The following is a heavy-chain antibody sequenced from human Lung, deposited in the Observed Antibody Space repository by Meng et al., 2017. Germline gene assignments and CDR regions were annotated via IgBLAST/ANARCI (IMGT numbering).Heavy chain of an antibody. CDR2: IYNSGST. CDR3: ARGQKGYFDL. V-gene: IGHV4-30-4*01. Sequence: PLPASGPGLVTHSRPTSLTCTFSGGSIRSSNYYVSWIRQPPEKGLEVSGHIYNSGSTYYNPSLKSRITISVDTSKNQFSLKLSSVTAADTAVYYCARGQKGYFDLWGRGTLVTVSS. CDR1: GGSIRSSNYY. J-gene: IGHJ2*01.